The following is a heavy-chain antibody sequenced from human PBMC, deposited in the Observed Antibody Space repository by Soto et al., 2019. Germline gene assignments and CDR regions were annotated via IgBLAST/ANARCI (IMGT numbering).Heavy chain of an antibody. CDR2: IIPIFGTA. D-gene: IGHD2-15*01. V-gene: IGHV1-69*13. Sequence: KQPPASVKVSCKSTGDTFTSYAISWVRQAPGQGLEWMGGIIPIFGTANYAQKFQGRVTITADESTSTAYMELSSLRSEDTAVYYCGSGTGPPYYYYYGMDVWGPGTTVTVSS. CDR3: GSGTGPPYYYYYGMDV. CDR1: GDTFTSYA. J-gene: IGHJ6*02.